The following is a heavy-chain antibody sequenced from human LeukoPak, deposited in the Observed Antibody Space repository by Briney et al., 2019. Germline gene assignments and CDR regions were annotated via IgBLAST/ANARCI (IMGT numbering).Heavy chain of an antibody. CDR3: ARTGSGSSYDC. CDR2: INSDGSNT. D-gene: IGHD3-10*01. V-gene: IGHV3-74*01. J-gene: IGHJ4*02. CDR1: GFALSTYW. Sequence: GGSLRLSCAASGFALSTYWMHWVRQAPGKGLVCVSLINSDGSNTLYADSVKGRFTISRDTPKNTLYLEMNRLRADDTAVYYCARTGSGSSYDCWGQGTLVTVSS.